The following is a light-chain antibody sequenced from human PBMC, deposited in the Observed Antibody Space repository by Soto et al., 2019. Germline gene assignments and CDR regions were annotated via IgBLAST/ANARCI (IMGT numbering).Light chain of an antibody. CDR2: SNN. Sequence: QSVLTQPPSASGTPGQRVTISCSGSSSNIGINTVNWYQQLPGTAPKLLIYSNNQRPSGVPDRFSGSKSGTSASLAISGLQSEGEADYYCAAWDDSLNGHVVFGGGTKLTVL. V-gene: IGLV1-44*01. J-gene: IGLJ2*01. CDR3: AAWDDSLNGHVV. CDR1: SSNIGINT.